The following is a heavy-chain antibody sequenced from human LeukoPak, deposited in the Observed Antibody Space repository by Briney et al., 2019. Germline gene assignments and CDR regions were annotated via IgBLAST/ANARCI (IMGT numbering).Heavy chain of an antibody. J-gene: IGHJ5*01. V-gene: IGHV4-38-2*02. Sequence: SETLSLTCDVSGHSISTGYYWGWIRQPPGKGLEWIGNIYYSGTSYYNPSLKSRVTMSVDTFKNQFSLKLSSVTAADTAVYFCARDSGRSRYDNCFDPWGQGTLVTVSS. CDR3: ARDSGRSRYDNCFDP. CDR2: IYYSGTS. D-gene: IGHD2-15*01. CDR1: GHSISTGYY.